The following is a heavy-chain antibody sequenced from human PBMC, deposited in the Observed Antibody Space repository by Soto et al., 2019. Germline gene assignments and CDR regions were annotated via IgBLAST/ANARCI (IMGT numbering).Heavy chain of an antibody. J-gene: IGHJ6*02. D-gene: IGHD3-22*01. Sequence: PSETLSLTCTVSGGSISSGDYYWSWIRQPPGKGLEWIGYIYYSGSTYYNPSLKSRVTISVDTSKNQFSLKLSSVTAADTAVYYCARAQTDYYDSSAMAYYGMDVWGQGTTVTVSS. CDR1: GGSISSGDYY. CDR3: ARAQTDYYDSSAMAYYGMDV. V-gene: IGHV4-30-4*01. CDR2: IYYSGST.